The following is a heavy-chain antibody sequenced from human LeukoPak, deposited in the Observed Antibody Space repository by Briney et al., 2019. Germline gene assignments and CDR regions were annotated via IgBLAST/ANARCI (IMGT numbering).Heavy chain of an antibody. CDR3: AKGGDGYGRIFDY. V-gene: IGHV3-30*18. CDR2: ISYDGSNK. CDR1: GFTFSSYG. Sequence: GGSLRLSCAASGFTFSSYGMHWVRQAPGKGLEWVAVISYDGSNKYYADSVKGRFTISRDNSKNTLYLQMNSLRAEDTALYYCAKGGDGYGRIFDYWGQGTLVTVSS. J-gene: IGHJ4*02. D-gene: IGHD5-24*01.